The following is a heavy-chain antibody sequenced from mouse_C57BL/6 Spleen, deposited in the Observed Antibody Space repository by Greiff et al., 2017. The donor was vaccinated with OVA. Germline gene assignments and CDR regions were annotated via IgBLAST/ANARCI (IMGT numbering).Heavy chain of an antibody. CDR2: IYPGSGST. CDR1: GYTFTSYW. D-gene: IGHD3-2*02. Sequence: VQLQQSGAELVKPGASVKMSCKASGYTFTSYWITWVKQRPGQGLEWIGDIYPGSGSTNYNEKFKSKATLTVDTSSSTAYMQLSSLTSEDSAVYYCARESSGYVRAWFAYWGQGTLVTVSA. CDR3: ARESSGYVRAWFAY. J-gene: IGHJ3*01. V-gene: IGHV1-55*01.